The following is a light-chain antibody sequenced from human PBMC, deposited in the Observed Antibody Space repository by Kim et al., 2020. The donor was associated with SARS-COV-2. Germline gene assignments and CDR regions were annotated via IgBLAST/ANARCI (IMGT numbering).Light chain of an antibody. Sequence: VSPGERATLSCRASQSVSSNLAWYQQKPGQAPRLLIYGASTRATGFPASFSGSGSGTEFTLTISSLQSEDFAVYYCQQYNNWPLTFGGGTKVDIK. CDR3: QQYNNWPLT. V-gene: IGKV3-15*01. CDR1: QSVSSN. CDR2: GAS. J-gene: IGKJ4*01.